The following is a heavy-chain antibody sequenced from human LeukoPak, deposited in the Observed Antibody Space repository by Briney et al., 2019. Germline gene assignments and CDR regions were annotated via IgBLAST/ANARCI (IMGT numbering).Heavy chain of an antibody. CDR3: ARDGSATYDSWSGSYPEWADYYYFYMDV. V-gene: IGHV1-18*01. CDR1: GYTFTSYG. J-gene: IGHJ6*03. CDR2: ISAYNGNT. D-gene: IGHD3-3*01. Sequence: ASVKVSCKASGYTFTSYGISWVRQAPGQGLEWMGWISAYNGNTNYAHKFQGRVTMTTDTSTSTAYMELRSLRSDDTAVYYCARDGSATYDSWSGSYPEWADYYYFYMDVWGKGTTVTVSS.